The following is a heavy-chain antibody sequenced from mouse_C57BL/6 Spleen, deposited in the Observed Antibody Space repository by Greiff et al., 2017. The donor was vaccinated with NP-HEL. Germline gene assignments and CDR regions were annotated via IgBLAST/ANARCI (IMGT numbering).Heavy chain of an antibody. CDR1: GFTFSSYA. V-gene: IGHV5-4*03. CDR3: ARGSSYFDD. CDR2: ISDGGSYT. Sequence: EVKLMESGGGLVKPGGSLKLSCAASGFTFSSYAMSWVRQTPEKRLEWVATISDGGSYTYYPDNVKGRFTISRDNAKNNLYLQMSHLKSEDTAMYYCARGSSYFDDWGQGTTLTVSS. D-gene: IGHD1-1*01. J-gene: IGHJ2*01.